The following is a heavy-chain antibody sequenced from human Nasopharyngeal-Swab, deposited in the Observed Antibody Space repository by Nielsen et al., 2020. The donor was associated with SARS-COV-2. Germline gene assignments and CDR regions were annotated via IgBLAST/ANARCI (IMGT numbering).Heavy chain of an antibody. CDR1: GFIFSGSA. CDR2: IGDKDHNYAT. CDR3: TTDYYFDY. V-gene: IGHV3-73*01. Sequence: GESLKISCAASGFIFSGSAMHWVRQASGKWLEWVGRIGDKDHNYATTYGASVKGRFTISRDDSTNTAFLQMDSLKTEDTALYYCTTDYYFDYWGQGTLVTVSS. J-gene: IGHJ4*02.